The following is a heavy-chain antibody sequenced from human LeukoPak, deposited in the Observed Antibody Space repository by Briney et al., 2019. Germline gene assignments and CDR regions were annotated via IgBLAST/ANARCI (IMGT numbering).Heavy chain of an antibody. J-gene: IGHJ3*02. V-gene: IGHV3-21*01. CDR3: ARDTRTDSTDSFDI. Sequence: PGGSLKLSCAASGFTFSSYSMNWVRQAPGKGLEWVSSISSSSSYIYYADSVKGRFTISRDNAKNSLYLQMNSLRAEDTAMYYCARDTRTDSTDSFDIWGQGTMVTVSS. D-gene: IGHD3-22*01. CDR2: ISSSSSYI. CDR1: GFTFSSYS.